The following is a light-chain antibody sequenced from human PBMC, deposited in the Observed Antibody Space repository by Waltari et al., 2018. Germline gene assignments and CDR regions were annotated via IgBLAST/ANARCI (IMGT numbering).Light chain of an antibody. J-gene: IGLJ2*01. CDR1: GSTIGAGYD. V-gene: IGLV1-40*01. CDR2: GVN. Sequence: QSVLTQPPSVSGAPGQRVTISCSGTGSTIGAGYDVPWYRQLPGKAPTLLIYGVNTRPPGVSDRFSGSQFDTSASLAIAGLQADDEADYYCQSYDTILSVVFGGGTKLTVL. CDR3: QSYDTILSVV.